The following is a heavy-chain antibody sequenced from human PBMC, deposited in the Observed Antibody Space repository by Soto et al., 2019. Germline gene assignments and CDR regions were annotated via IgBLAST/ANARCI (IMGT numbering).Heavy chain of an antibody. CDR1: GFTFSSYA. CDR3: ARDRLHYDFWSGFDP. Sequence: QVQLVESGGGVVQPGRSLRLSCAASGFTFSSYAMHWVRQAPGKGLEWVADISYDGSNKYYADSVKGRFTISRDNSKNTLYLQMNSLRAEDTAVYYCARDRLHYDFWSGFDPWGQGTLVTVSS. CDR2: ISYDGSNK. V-gene: IGHV3-30-3*01. D-gene: IGHD3-3*01. J-gene: IGHJ5*02.